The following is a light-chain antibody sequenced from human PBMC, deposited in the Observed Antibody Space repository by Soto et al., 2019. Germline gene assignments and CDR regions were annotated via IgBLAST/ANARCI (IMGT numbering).Light chain of an antibody. V-gene: IGKV2-30*02. CDR1: QSLVHSDGNTY. J-gene: IGKJ2*01. CDR2: HVS. Sequence: DVVMTQSPLSLPVTLGQAATVSCRSTQSLVHSDGNTYLNWFQQRPGQSPRRLLHHVSKRDSGVPDRFIGSGAGTDFPLKISRVEAEDVGVYSGNQGKHWPHTFGQGTKLEIK. CDR3: NQGKHWPHT.